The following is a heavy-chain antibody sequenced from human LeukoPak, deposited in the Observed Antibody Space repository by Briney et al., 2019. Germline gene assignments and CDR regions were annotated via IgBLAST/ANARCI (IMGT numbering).Heavy chain of an antibody. CDR2: IHYSGLT. D-gene: IGHD1-7*01. J-gene: IGHJ4*02. V-gene: IGHV4-59*02. Sequence: SETLSLTCTVSGGSVNGYYWNWIRQAPGKGLKWIGFIHYSGLTVYSPSLQSRVSMSVDTSRNQFSLDLSSVTAADTALYYCARDPPEDEWNSLDSWGQGILVTVSS. CDR3: ARDPPEDEWNSLDS. CDR1: GGSVNGYY.